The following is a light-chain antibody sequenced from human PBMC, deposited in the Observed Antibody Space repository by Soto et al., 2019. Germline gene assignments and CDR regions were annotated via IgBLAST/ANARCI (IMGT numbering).Light chain of an antibody. V-gene: IGKV1-33*01. CDR2: DAS. Sequence: DIQMTQSPSSLSASVGDRVTITCQASHDSRKYLNWYQQKPGKAPRLLIYDASNMEKGVPSRFTGSGSGTDFILTISSLQPEDIATYYCQHYENIPITFGQGTRLETK. CDR1: HDSRKY. CDR3: QHYENIPIT. J-gene: IGKJ5*01.